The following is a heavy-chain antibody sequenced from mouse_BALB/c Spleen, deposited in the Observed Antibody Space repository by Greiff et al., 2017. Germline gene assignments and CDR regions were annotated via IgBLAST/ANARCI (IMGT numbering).Heavy chain of an antibody. V-gene: IGHV1S81*02. D-gene: IGHD2-1*01. J-gene: IGHJ2*01. CDR1: GYTFTSYW. CDR3: ARTVEGNYNY. Sequence: VQLQQPGAELVKPGASVKLSCKASGYTFTSYWMHWVKQRPGQGLEWIGEINPSNGRTNYNEKFKSKATLTVDKSSSTAYMQLSSLTSEDSAVYYCARTVEGNYNYWGQGTTLTVSS. CDR2: INPSNGRT.